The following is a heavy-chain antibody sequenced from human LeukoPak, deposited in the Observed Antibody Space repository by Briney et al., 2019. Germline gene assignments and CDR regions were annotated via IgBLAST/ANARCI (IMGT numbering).Heavy chain of an antibody. J-gene: IGHJ4*02. V-gene: IGHV3-53*01. D-gene: IGHD2-21*02. Sequence: PGGSLRLSCAASGFTVSSNYMSWVRQAPGKGLEWVSVIYSGGSTYYADSVKGRFTISRDNSKNTLYLQKNSLRAEDTAVYYCATTIVVVTAALDYWGQGTLVTVSS. CDR2: IYSGGST. CDR1: GFTVSSNY. CDR3: ATTIVVVTAALDY.